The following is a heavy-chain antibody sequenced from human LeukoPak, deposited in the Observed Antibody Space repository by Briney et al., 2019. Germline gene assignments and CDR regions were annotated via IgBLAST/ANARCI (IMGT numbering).Heavy chain of an antibody. CDR1: GYTFTGYY. V-gene: IGHV1-2*06. CDR3: ARGLTIKRYDILTGYYFPDRGGYYYGMDV. CDR2: INPNSGGT. D-gene: IGHD3-9*01. J-gene: IGHJ6*02. Sequence: GASVKVSCKASGYTFTGYYMHWVRQAPGQGLEWMGRINPNSGGTNYAQKFQGRVTMTRDTSISTAYMELSRLRSDDTAVYYCARGLTIKRYDILTGYYFPDRGGYYYGMDVWGQGTTVTVSS.